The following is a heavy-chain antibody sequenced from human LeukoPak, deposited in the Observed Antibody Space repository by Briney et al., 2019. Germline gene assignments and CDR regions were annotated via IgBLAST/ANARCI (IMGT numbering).Heavy chain of an antibody. V-gene: IGHV3-7*01. Sequence: GGSLRLSCAASGFTFSTFWMTWVRQAPGKGLEWVASIKYDGSEKYYVDSVKGRFTISRDNAKNSLYLQMNSLRAEDTAVYYCARDTIVVVPPARRLDHWGQGTLVSVSS. D-gene: IGHD2-2*01. CDR2: IKYDGSEK. CDR1: GFTFSTFW. CDR3: ARDTIVVVPPARRLDH. J-gene: IGHJ4*02.